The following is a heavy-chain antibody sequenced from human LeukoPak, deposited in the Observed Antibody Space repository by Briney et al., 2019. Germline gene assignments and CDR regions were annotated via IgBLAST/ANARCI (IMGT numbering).Heavy chain of an antibody. D-gene: IGHD3-16*02. CDR1: GGSITTSY. V-gene: IGHV4-59*01. CDR3: ARDIVILTEHYFDY. J-gene: IGHJ4*02. CDR2: IYYSGDS. Sequence: SETLSLTCTVSGGSITTSYWSWIRQPPGKGLEWIGRIYYSGDSNYNPSLKSRATISADTSKNQFSLNLTSVTAADTAVYYCARDIVILTEHYFDYWGQGTLVTVSS.